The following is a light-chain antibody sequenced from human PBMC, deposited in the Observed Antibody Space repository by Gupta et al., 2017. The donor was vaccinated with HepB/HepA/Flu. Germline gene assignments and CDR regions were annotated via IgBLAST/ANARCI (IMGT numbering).Light chain of an antibody. CDR3: QQSYSTPPYT. J-gene: IGKJ2*01. CDR1: QSISSY. Sequence: DIQMTQPPSSLSASVGDRVTITCRASQSISSYLNWYQQKPGKAPKLLIYAASSLQSGVPSRFSGSGSGTDFTLNISSLQPEDFATYYCQQSYSTPPYTFGQGTKLEIK. CDR2: AAS. V-gene: IGKV1-39*01.